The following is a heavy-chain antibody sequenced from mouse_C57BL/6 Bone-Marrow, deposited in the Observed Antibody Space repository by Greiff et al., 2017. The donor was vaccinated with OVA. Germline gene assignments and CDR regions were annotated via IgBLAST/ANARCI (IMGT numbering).Heavy chain of an antibody. V-gene: IGHV5-6*01. CDR2: ISSGGSYT. J-gene: IGHJ1*03. Sequence: EVKVVESGGDLVKPGGSLKLSCAASGFTFSSYGMSWVRQTPDKRLEWVATISSGGSYTYYPDSVKGRFTISRDNAKNTLYLQMRSLKSEDTAMYYCARHTMVTGDLYFDVWVTGTTVTVTA. CDR3: ARHTMVTGDLYFDV. D-gene: IGHD2-2*01. CDR1: GFTFSSYG.